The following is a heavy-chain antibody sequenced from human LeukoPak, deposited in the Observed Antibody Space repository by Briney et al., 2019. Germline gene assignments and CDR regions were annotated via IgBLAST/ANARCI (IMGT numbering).Heavy chain of an antibody. J-gene: IGHJ4*02. CDR2: IKQDGSET. CDR1: GFTFSGSA. D-gene: IGHD3-10*01. Sequence: GGSLRLSCAASGFTFSGSAMHWVRQASGKGLEWVANIKQDGSETYYMDYVKGRFTISRDNAKNSLHLQMDSLRAEDTAVYYCARDQSIHPYPEVILDFWGQGALVTVSS. V-gene: IGHV3-7*01. CDR3: ARDQSIHPYPEVILDF.